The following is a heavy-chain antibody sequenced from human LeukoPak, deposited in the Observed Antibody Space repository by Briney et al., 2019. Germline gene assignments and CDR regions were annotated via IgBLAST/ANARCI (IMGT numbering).Heavy chain of an antibody. CDR3: ARVAADFWSGYIDY. D-gene: IGHD3-3*01. Sequence: ASVKVSCKASGYTFTSYDINWVRQATGQGLEWMGWMNPNSGNTGYAQKFQGRVTITADKSTSTAYMELSSLRSEDTAVYYCARVAADFWSGYIDYWGQGTLVTVSS. J-gene: IGHJ4*02. CDR2: MNPNSGNT. CDR1: GYTFTSYD. V-gene: IGHV1-8*01.